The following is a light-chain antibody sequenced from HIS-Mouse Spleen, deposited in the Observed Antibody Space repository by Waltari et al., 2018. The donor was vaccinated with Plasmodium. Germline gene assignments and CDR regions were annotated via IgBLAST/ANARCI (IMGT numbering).Light chain of an antibody. J-gene: IGLJ3*02. CDR1: ALPTKY. CDR2: EDS. V-gene: IGLV3-10*01. CDR3: YSTDSSGNHRV. Sequence: SYELTQPPSVSVSPGQTARITCSGAALPTKYANWYQQKSGQATVLVIYEDSKRPSGIPERFSGSSSGTMATLTISGAQVEDEADYYCYSTDSSGNHRVFGGGTKLTVL.